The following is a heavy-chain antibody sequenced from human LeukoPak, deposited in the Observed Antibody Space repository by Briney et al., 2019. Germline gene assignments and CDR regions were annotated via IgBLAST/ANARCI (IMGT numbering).Heavy chain of an antibody. CDR1: GGSFSGYY. J-gene: IGHJ4*02. Sequence: PSETLSLTCAVYGGSFSGYYWSWIRQPPGKGLEWIGEINHSGSTNYNPSLKSRVTISVDTSKNQFSLKLSSVTAADTAVYYCARGRGSGSSHFDYWGQGTLVTVSS. V-gene: IGHV4-34*01. D-gene: IGHD3-10*01. CDR3: ARGRGSGSSHFDY. CDR2: INHSGST.